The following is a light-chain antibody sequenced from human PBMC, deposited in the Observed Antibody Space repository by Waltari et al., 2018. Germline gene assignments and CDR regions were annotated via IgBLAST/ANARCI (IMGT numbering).Light chain of an antibody. Sequence: QSVLTQPPSASGTPGQTVPISCSGTTPNIGYNTVTWYQQFPGAAPKLLIYTNSQRPSGVPDRFSASKSGTSASLVISRLQSEDEADYYCASWDDSLIGPGFGGGTKLTVL. CDR2: TNS. V-gene: IGLV1-44*01. CDR3: ASWDDSLIGPG. J-gene: IGLJ2*01. CDR1: TPNIGYNT.